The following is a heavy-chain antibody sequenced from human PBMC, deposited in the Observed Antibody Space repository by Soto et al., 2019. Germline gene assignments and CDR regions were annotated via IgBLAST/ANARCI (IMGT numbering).Heavy chain of an antibody. CDR2: ISSSSSYI. J-gene: IGHJ6*02. Sequence: EVQLVESGGGLVKPGGSLRLSCAASGFTFSSYSMNWVRQAPGKGLEWVSSISSSSSYIYYADSVKGRFTISRDNAKNALYLQMNSLRAEDTAVYYCARDPRYSSATGVLLYYYGMDVWGQGTTVTVSS. V-gene: IGHV3-21*01. CDR1: GFTFSSYS. CDR3: ARDPRYSSATGVLLYYYGMDV. D-gene: IGHD6-25*01.